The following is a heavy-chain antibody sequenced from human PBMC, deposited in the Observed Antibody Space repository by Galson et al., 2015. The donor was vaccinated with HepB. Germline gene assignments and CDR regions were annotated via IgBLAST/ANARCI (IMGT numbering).Heavy chain of an antibody. CDR2: IRSKAYGGTT. D-gene: IGHD3-22*01. V-gene: IGHV3-49*03. Sequence: SLRLSCAASGFTFGDYAMSWFRQAPGKGLEWVGFIRSKAYGGTTEYAASVKGRFTISRDDSKSIAYLQMNGLKTEDTAVYYCTRPSHYYDSSGYYLEAFDIWGQGTMVTVSS. CDR1: GFTFGDYA. J-gene: IGHJ3*02. CDR3: TRPSHYYDSSGYYLEAFDI.